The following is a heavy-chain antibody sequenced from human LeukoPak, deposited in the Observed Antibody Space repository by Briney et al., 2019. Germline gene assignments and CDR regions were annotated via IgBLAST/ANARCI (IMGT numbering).Heavy chain of an antibody. CDR2: IYYSGST. CDR1: GGSISSYY. CDR3: ARDKGTRFDFEY. J-gene: IGHJ4*02. Sequence: SETLSLTCTVSGGSISSYYWSWIRQPPGKGLEWIGYIYYSGSTKYNPSLKSRVTISVDTSKNQFSLKLSSMTAADTAVYYCARDKGTRFDFEYWGQGTLVTVSS. V-gene: IGHV4-59*01.